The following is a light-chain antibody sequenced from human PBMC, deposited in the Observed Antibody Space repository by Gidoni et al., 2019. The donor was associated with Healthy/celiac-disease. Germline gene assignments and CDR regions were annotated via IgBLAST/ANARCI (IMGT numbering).Light chain of an antibody. Sequence: EFVLTHPPATLSLSPGARATRSCRDSQTVSSELAWYHQKPGQAPRLLTYDASDRTTGIQARFSGSGFGTDCTRKISSLEPEDFAVYYCQQRSNWPPVFGQGTRLEIK. CDR2: DAS. CDR1: QTVSSE. J-gene: IGKJ5*01. CDR3: QQRSNWPPV. V-gene: IGKV3-11*01.